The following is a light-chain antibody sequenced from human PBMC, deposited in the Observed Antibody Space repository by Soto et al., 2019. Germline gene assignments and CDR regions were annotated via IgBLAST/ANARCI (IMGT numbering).Light chain of an antibody. V-gene: IGKV1-39*01. J-gene: IGKJ5*01. CDR1: QSISSY. CDR3: QQSYSTLIT. CDR2: AAS. Sequence: DIQMTQSPSSLSASLGDRFTITCLASQSISSYLNWYQQKPGKAPKLLIYAASSLQSGVPSRFSGSGSGTDFTLTISSLQPEDFATYYCQQSYSTLITFGQGTRLEI.